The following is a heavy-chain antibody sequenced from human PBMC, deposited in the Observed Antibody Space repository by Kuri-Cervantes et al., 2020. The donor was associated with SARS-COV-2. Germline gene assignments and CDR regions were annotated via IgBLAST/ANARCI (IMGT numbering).Heavy chain of an antibody. V-gene: IGHV3-23*01. CDR3: ARDPKLGLPPA. Sequence: GESLKISCAASGFTFSSYAMSWVRQAPGKGLEWVSAISGSGGSTYYADSVKGRFTIPRDNSKNTLYLQMNSLRAEDTAVYYCARDPKLGLPPAWGQGTLVTVSS. CDR1: GFTFSSYA. CDR2: ISGSGGST. J-gene: IGHJ5*02. D-gene: IGHD7-27*01.